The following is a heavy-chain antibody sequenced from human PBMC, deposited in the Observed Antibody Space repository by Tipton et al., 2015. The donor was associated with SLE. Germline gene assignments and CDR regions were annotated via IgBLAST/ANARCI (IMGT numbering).Heavy chain of an antibody. J-gene: IGHJ4*02. V-gene: IGHV4-38-2*02. CDR1: GYSISSGYY. D-gene: IGHD2-15*01. CDR3: ARGAYCSGGSCYSGPDY. Sequence: TLSLTCTVSGYSISSGYYWGWIRQPPGKGLEWIGSIYHSGSTNYNPSLKSRVTISVDTSKNQFSLKLSSVTAADTAVYYCARGAYCSGGSCYSGPDYWGQGTLVTVSS. CDR2: IYHSGST.